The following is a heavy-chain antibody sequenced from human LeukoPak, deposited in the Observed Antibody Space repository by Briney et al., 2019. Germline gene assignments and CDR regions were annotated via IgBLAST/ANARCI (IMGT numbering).Heavy chain of an antibody. V-gene: IGHV4-30-2*01. D-gene: IGHD4-23*01. Sequence: SETLSLTCAVSGGSISSGGYSWSWIRQPPGKGLEWIGYIYHSGSTYYNPSLKSRVTISVDRSKNQFSLKLSSVTAAGTAVYYCAGGPMTTVDSWGQGTLVTVSS. CDR2: IYHSGST. CDR3: AGGPMTTVDS. J-gene: IGHJ4*02. CDR1: GGSISSGGYS.